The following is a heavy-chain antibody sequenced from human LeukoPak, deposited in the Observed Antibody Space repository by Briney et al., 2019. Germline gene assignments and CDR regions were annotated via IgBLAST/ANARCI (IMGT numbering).Heavy chain of an antibody. D-gene: IGHD3-10*01. J-gene: IGHJ4*02. Sequence: GGSLGLSCAASGFTFSSYSMNWVRQAPGKGLEWVSSISSSSSYIYYADSVKGRFTISRDNAKNSLYLQMNSLRAEDTAVYYCARGSTYYYGSGVHWGQGTLVTVSS. CDR2: ISSSSSYI. CDR1: GFTFSSYS. V-gene: IGHV3-21*01. CDR3: ARGSTYYYGSGVH.